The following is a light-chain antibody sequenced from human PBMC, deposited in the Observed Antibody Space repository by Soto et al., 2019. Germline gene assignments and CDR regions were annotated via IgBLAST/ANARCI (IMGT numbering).Light chain of an antibody. CDR2: GAS. CDR1: QSVSSN. Sequence: EIVMTQSPATLSVSPWERATLSCRASQSVSSNLAWYQQKPGQAPRLLIYGASTRATGTPARFSGSGSGTEFTLTISSLQPDDFATYYCQHYNSYSEAFGQGTKVDIK. CDR3: QHYNSYSEA. J-gene: IGKJ1*01. V-gene: IGKV3-15*01.